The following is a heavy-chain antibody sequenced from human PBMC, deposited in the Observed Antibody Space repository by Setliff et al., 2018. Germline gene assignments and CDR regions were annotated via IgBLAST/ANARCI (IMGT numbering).Heavy chain of an antibody. Sequence: PSETLSLTCTVSGGSISSGSYYWSWIRQPAGKGLEWIGHIYTSGSTNYNPSLTSRVTISVDTSKNQFSLKLSSVTAADTAVYYCASNALPHYDYSNYEGLYDYYYYMDVWGKGTTVTVSS. CDR3: ASNALPHYDYSNYEGLYDYYYYMDV. CDR1: GGSISSGSYY. CDR2: IYTSGST. J-gene: IGHJ6*03. D-gene: IGHD4-4*01. V-gene: IGHV4-61*09.